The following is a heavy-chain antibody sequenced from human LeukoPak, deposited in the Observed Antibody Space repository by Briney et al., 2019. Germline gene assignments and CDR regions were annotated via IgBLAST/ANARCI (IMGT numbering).Heavy chain of an antibody. D-gene: IGHD3-22*01. V-gene: IGHV4-30-2*01. CDR3: ARALRGNYYDSSGYAFDY. Sequence: SETLSLTCAVSGGSISSGGYSWSWIRQPPGTGLEWIGYIYHSGSTYYNPSLKSRVTISVDRSKNQFSLKLSSVTAADTAVYYCARALRGNYYDSSGYAFDYWGQGTLVTVSS. CDR2: IYHSGST. J-gene: IGHJ4*02. CDR1: GGSISSGGYS.